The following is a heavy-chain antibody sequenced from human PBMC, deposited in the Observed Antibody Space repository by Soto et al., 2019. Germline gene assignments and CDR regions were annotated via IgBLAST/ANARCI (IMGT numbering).Heavy chain of an antibody. CDR1: GGSFSGYY. Sequence: QVQLQQWGAGLLKPSETLSLTCAVYGGSFSGYYWSWIRQPPGKGLEWIGEINHSGSTNYNPSLKSRVTISVDTSKNQFSLKLSSVTAADTAVHYCARGYDNPTRAFDYWGQGTLVTVSS. CDR2: INHSGST. CDR3: ARGYDNPTRAFDY. D-gene: IGHD3-22*01. V-gene: IGHV4-34*01. J-gene: IGHJ4*02.